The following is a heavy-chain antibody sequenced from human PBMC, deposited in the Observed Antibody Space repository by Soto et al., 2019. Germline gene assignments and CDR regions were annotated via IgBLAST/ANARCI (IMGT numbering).Heavy chain of an antibody. CDR3: ATEKRG. CDR1: GFTVSSNY. CDR2: IYSGIGT. J-gene: IGHJ4*02. Sequence: PGRSLRLSCAASGFTVSSNYMSWVRQAPGKGLEWVSIIYSGIGTNHADSVRGRFTISRDNSKNTLYLQMNSLRAEDTAVYYCATEKRGWGQGTLVTXSS. V-gene: IGHV3-66*01.